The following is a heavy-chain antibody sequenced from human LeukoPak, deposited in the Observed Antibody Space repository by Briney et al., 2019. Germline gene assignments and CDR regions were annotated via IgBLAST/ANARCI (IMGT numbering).Heavy chain of an antibody. CDR1: GFTFSSYG. CDR3: ARDRWGYNYGGD. J-gene: IGHJ4*02. Sequence: GGSLRLSCAASGFTFSSYGMSWVRQAPGKGLEWVSAISGSGGSTYYADSVKGRFTISRDNSKNTLYLQMNSLRAEDTAVYYCARDRWGYNYGGDWGQGTLVTVSS. V-gene: IGHV3-23*01. D-gene: IGHD5-18*01. CDR2: ISGSGGST.